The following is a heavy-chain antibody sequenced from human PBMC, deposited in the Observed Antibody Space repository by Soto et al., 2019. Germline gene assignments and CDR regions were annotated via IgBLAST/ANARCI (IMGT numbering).Heavy chain of an antibody. D-gene: IGHD2-2*01. J-gene: IGHJ6*02. Sequence: SETLSLTCTVSGGSISSSSYYWGWIRQPPGKGLEWIGSTYYSGSTYYNPSLKSRVTISVDTSKNQFSLKLTSVTAADTAVYYCARAVYCTTANCWDDFHYYNIDVWGQGTAVTVS. V-gene: IGHV4-39*07. CDR3: ARAVYCTTANCWDDFHYYNIDV. CDR2: TYYSGST. CDR1: GGSISSSSYY.